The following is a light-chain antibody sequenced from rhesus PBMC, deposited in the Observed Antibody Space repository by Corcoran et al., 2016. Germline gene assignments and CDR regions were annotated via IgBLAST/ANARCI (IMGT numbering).Light chain of an antibody. CDR2: AAS. Sequence: DIQMTQSPSSLSASVGDTVTITCRASQGIISYLNWFQQKPGKAPKLLSYAASSLECGVPSRFSGSGSGTEFTLTSSTLQPEDFEAYYCLQHNSYPLTFGGGTKVEIK. CDR3: LQHNSYPLT. J-gene: IGKJ4*01. V-gene: IGKV1-28*01. CDR1: QGIISY.